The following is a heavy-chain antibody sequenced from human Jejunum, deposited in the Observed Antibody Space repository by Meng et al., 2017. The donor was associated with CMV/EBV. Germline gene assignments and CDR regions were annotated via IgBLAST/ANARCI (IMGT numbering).Heavy chain of an antibody. CDR1: GGSFSGSY. D-gene: IGHD1-14*01. Sequence: SGGSFSGSYWSWLRQSPGKGLEWIGYIYYTGSTDYNPSLKSRVTISVDTSKNQFSLKLSSVTAADTAVYYCARDVLLGTHNWFDPWGRGTLVTVSS. CDR2: IYYTGST. CDR3: ARDVLLGTHNWFDP. J-gene: IGHJ5*02. V-gene: IGHV4-59*01.